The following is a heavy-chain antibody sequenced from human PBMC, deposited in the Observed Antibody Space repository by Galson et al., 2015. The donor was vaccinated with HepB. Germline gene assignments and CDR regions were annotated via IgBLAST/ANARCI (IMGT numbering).Heavy chain of an antibody. CDR2: IYYSGYT. Sequence: ETLSLTCTISGGPISSYYWSWIRQPPGKGLEWIGFIYYSGYTNYNPSLKSRVTISVDPSKSQFSLKLSSLTAADTAVYYCARESTRARAFDIWGQGTMVTVSS. V-gene: IGHV4-59*01. CDR1: GGPISSYY. J-gene: IGHJ3*02. CDR3: ARESTRARAFDI.